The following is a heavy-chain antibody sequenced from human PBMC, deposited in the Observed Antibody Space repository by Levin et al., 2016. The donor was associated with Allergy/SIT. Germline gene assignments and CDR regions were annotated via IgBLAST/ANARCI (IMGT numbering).Heavy chain of an antibody. CDR3: ARDNRFAGPDY. V-gene: IGHV3-11*05. Sequence: GGSLRLSCAASGFTFSDHYMSWVRQAPGKGLEWVSIIRNSGTYTNYADSVRGRFTISRDNAKNFLYLQMNSLRAEDTAVYYCARDNRFAGPDYWGRGILVTVSS. D-gene: IGHD6-13*01. J-gene: IGHJ4*02. CDR2: IRNSGTYT. CDR1: GFTFSDHY.